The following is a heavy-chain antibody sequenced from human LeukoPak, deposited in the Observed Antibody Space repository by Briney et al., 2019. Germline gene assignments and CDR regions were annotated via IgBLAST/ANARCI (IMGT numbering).Heavy chain of an antibody. Sequence: SETLSLTCTVSGGSISSSSYYWGWIRQPPGKGLEWIGSIYYSGSTYYNPSLKSRVTISVDTSKNQFSLKLSSVTAADTAVYYCARVGSGRYNYGYSLVYWGQGTLVTVSS. CDR1: GGSISSSSYY. V-gene: IGHV4-39*07. J-gene: IGHJ4*02. CDR2: IYYSGST. CDR3: ARVGSGRYNYGYSLVY. D-gene: IGHD5-18*01.